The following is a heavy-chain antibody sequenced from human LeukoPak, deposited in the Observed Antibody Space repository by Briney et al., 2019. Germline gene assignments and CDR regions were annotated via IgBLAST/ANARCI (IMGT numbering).Heavy chain of an antibody. V-gene: IGHV1-2*02. Sequence: ASVKVSCKASGYTFTGYYMHWVRQAPGQGLEWMGWINPNSGGTNYAQKFQGRVTMTRDTSISTAYMELSRLRSDDTAVYYCARDFGGGSGSYSYYWGQGTLVTVSS. D-gene: IGHD3-10*01. CDR2: INPNSGGT. CDR3: ARDFGGGSGSYSYY. CDR1: GYTFTGYY. J-gene: IGHJ4*02.